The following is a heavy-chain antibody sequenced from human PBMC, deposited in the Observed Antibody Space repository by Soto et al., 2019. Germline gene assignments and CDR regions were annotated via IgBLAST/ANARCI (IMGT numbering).Heavy chain of an antibody. D-gene: IGHD3-16*02. Sequence: QLQLQESGSGLVKPSQTLSLTCAVSGGSISSGGYSWSWIRQPPGKGLEWIGYIYHSESTYYNPSRKSRVTISVDRSKNQFALKLSSVTAADTAVYYCGGVNYDYVWGSYRPYGMDVWGQGTTVTVSS. CDR2: IYHSEST. CDR1: GGSISSGGYS. J-gene: IGHJ6*02. CDR3: GGVNYDYVWGSYRPYGMDV. V-gene: IGHV4-30-2*01.